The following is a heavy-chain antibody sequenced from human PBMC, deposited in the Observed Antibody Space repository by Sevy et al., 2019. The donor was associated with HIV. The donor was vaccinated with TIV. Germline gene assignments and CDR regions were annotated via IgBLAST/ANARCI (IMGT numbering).Heavy chain of an antibody. J-gene: IGHJ4*02. CDR1: GFTFSSYS. CDR2: ISSSSSTI. CDR3: AREDIEGGIPVDY. Sequence: GESLKISCAASGFTFSSYSMNWVRQAPGKGLEWVSYISSSSSTIYYADSVKGRFTISRDNAKNSLYLQMNSLRAEDTAVHYCAREDIEGGIPVDYWGQGTLVTVSS. V-gene: IGHV3-48*01. D-gene: IGHD1-1*01.